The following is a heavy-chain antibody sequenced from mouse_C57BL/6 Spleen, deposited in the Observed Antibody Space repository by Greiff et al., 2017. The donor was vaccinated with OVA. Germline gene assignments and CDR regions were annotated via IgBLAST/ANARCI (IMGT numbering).Heavy chain of an antibody. D-gene: IGHD2-4*01. V-gene: IGHV1-54*01. CDR1: GYAFTNYL. CDR2: INPGSGGT. Sequence: VQLQQSGAELVRPGTSVKVSCKASGYAFTNYLIEWVKQRPGQGLEWIGVINPGSGGTNYNEKFKGKATLTADKSSSTAYMQLSSLTSEDSAVYFCARLGLRDYYAMDYWGQGTSVTVSS. CDR3: ARLGLRDYYAMDY. J-gene: IGHJ4*01.